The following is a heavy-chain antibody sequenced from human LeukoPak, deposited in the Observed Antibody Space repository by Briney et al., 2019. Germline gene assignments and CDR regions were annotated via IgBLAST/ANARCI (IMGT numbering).Heavy chain of an antibody. CDR3: ARGPHITMIIDPFDY. V-gene: IGHV3-30*19. CDR2: ISYDGSNK. J-gene: IGHJ4*02. Sequence: GGSLRLSCAASGFTFSSYGMHWVRQAPGKGLEWVAVISYDGSNKYYADSVKGRFTISRDNSKNTLYLQMNSLRAEDTAVYYCARGPHITMIIDPFDYWGQGTLVTVSS. CDR1: GFTFSSYG. D-gene: IGHD3-22*01.